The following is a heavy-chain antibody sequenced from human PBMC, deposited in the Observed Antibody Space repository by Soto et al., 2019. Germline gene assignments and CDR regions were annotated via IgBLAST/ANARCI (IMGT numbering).Heavy chain of an antibody. CDR1: GGTFSSYT. D-gene: IGHD3-22*01. J-gene: IGHJ4*02. CDR3: ARRYDSSDY. CDR2: IIPILGIA. Sequence: QVQLVQSGAEVKKPGSSVKVSCKASGGTFSSYTISWVRQAPGQGLEWMGRIIPILGIANYAQKFQGRVTITADKSTSTADMEMRSLRSEDTAVYYCARRYDSSDYWGQGTLVTVSS. V-gene: IGHV1-69*02.